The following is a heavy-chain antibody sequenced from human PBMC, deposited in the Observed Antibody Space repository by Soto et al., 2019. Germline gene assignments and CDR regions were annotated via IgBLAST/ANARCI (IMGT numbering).Heavy chain of an antibody. CDR3: ATPYYFNH. CDR1: GFMFSAYT. D-gene: IGHD3-16*01. V-gene: IGHV3-21*06. CDR2: ISDDSSYI. Sequence: GESLKISCAASGFMFSAYTMNWVRQAPGKGLEWLSSISDDSSYIDYADSLRGRLTVSRDNARNSLYLQIDSLGVEDTAVYYCATPYYFNHWGPGTLVTVSS. J-gene: IGHJ1*01.